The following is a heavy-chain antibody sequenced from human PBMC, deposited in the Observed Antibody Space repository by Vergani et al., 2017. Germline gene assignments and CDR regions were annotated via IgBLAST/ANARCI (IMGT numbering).Heavy chain of an antibody. J-gene: IGHJ5*02. Sequence: EVQLVESGGGLVKPGGSLRLSCAASGFTFSSYSMNWVRQAPGKGLEWVSSISSSSSYIYYADSVKGRFTISRDNSKNTVYLQMNSLRAEDTAVYYCAKDLPSGNYGGAWIDPWGLGTLVTVSP. CDR1: GFTFSSYS. CDR2: ISSSSSYI. V-gene: IGHV3-21*01. D-gene: IGHD1-26*01. CDR3: AKDLPSGNYGGAWIDP.